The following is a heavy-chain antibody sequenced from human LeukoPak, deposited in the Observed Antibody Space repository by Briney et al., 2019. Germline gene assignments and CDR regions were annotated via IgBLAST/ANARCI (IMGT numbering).Heavy chain of an antibody. J-gene: IGHJ4*02. D-gene: IGHD3-22*01. V-gene: IGHV1-3*01. CDR1: GYTFTSYA. Sequence: ASVKVSCKASGYTFTSYAMHWVRQAPGQRLEWMGWINAGNGDTKYSQKIQGRVTITRDTSASTAYMELSSLRSEDTAVYYCARGKYYYDSSGYKYYFDYWGQGTLVTVSS. CDR2: INAGNGDT. CDR3: ARGKYYYDSSGYKYYFDY.